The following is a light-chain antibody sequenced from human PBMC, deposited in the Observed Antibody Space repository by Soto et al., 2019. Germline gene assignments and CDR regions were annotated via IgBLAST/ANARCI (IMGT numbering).Light chain of an antibody. CDR1: NSDVGIYDF. V-gene: IGLV2-14*01. J-gene: IGLJ1*01. CDR3: ISYSSDDVRYV. CDR2: EVS. Sequence: QSVLTQPASVSGTAGQSITISCTGSNSDVGIYDFVSWYQRHPGRAPKLIVSEVSHRPPGVSNRFSGSKSGNTASLTISGLQSEDEADYYCISYSSDDVRYVFGTGTKVTVL.